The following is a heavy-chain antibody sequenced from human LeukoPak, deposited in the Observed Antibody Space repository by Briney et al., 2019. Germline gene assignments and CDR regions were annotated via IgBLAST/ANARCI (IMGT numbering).Heavy chain of an antibody. V-gene: IGHV3-73*01. J-gene: IGHJ4*02. CDR2: IRSKANSYAT. CDR3: TRLSGSYYDY. Sequence: HAGGSLKLSCAASGFTLSGSAMHWVRQASGKGLEWVGRIRSKANSYATAYAASVKGRFTISRDDSKNTAYLQMNSLKTEDTAVYYCTRLSGSYYDYWGQGTLVTVSS. CDR1: GFTLSGSA. D-gene: IGHD1-26*01.